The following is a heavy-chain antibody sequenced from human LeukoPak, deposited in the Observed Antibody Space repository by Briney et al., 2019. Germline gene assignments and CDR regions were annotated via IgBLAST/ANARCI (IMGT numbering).Heavy chain of an antibody. Sequence: GGSLRPSCAASGFTVSTYAMSWVRQAPGKGLEWVSGISGSGGRTYYADSVKGRFTISRDNSKNTLYLQMNRLRAEDTAVYYCAKDQGDYSSGWSIFDYWGQGSLVTVSS. V-gene: IGHV3-23*01. CDR3: AKDQGDYSSGWSIFDY. CDR1: GFTVSTYA. CDR2: ISGSGGRT. J-gene: IGHJ4*02. D-gene: IGHD6-19*01.